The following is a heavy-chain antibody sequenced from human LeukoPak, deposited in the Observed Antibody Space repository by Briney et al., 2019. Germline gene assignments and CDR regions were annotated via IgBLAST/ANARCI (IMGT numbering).Heavy chain of an antibody. CDR1: GFTFRNYA. CDR2: TSGSGDST. CDR3: AKHNYYDSTGYHSLTYYLDY. J-gene: IGHJ4*02. V-gene: IGHV3-23*01. Sequence: GGSLRLSCAASGFTFRNYAMSWVRQAPGKGLEWVSVTSGSGDSTYYADSVKGRFTISRDNSKNTLYLQMNSLRAEDTAVYYCAKHNYYDSTGYHSLTYYLDYWGQGTLVTVSS. D-gene: IGHD3-22*01.